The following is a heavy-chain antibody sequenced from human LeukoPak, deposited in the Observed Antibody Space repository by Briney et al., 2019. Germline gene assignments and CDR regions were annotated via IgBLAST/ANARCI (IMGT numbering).Heavy chain of an antibody. CDR3: ARDPTAYYDFWSGYTVGYFDY. Sequence: PGGSLRLSCAASGFTFSSYAMHWVRQAPGKGLEWVAVISYDGSNKYYADSVKGRFTISRDNSKNTLYLQMNRLRAEDTAVYYCARDPTAYYDFWSGYTVGYFDYWGQGTLVTVSS. D-gene: IGHD3-3*01. J-gene: IGHJ4*02. V-gene: IGHV3-30*04. CDR1: GFTFSSYA. CDR2: ISYDGSNK.